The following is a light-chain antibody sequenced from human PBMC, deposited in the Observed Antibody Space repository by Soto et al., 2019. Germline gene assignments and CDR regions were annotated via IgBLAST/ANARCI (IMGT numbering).Light chain of an antibody. CDR3: QQYYTTTTWT. V-gene: IGKV4-1*01. CDR2: WAS. CDR1: QSVFYSSNNRNY. Sequence: DIVLTPSPDFLSVSLGERATINCKSSQSVFYSSNNRNYLGWCQQKPGLPPKLLIYWASTRESGVPDRFSGSGSGTDFTLTISSLQAEDVAVYYCQQYYTTTTWTFGQGTKVHIK. J-gene: IGKJ1*01.